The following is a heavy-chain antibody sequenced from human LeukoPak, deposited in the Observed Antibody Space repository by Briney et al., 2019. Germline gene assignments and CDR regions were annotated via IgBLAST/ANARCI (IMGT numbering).Heavy chain of an antibody. CDR2: IYYSGST. V-gene: IGHV4-39*01. CDR3: ARHNSAESMIVVVMVAFDI. Sequence: SETLSLTCTVSGGSISSSSYYWGWIRQPPGKGLEWIGSIYYSGSTYYNPSLKSRVTISVDTSKNQFSLKLSSVTAADTAVYYCARHNSAESMIVVVMVAFDIWGQGTMVTVSS. D-gene: IGHD3-22*01. J-gene: IGHJ3*02. CDR1: GGSISSSSYY.